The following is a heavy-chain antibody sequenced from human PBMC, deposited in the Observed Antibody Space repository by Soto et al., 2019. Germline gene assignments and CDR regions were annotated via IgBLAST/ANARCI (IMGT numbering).Heavy chain of an antibody. Sequence: SETLSLTCAVSGASIRSYHCSWIRQPAGKGLEWIGRMQHTGNTNYNPSLKSRVTMSVDTSKNQISLKMTSVTAADTAVYFCAKDVSSRRWFDPWGQGILVTVS. V-gene: IGHV4-4*07. J-gene: IGHJ5*02. CDR3: AKDVSSRRWFDP. CDR2: MQHTGNT. D-gene: IGHD3-16*01. CDR1: GASIRSYH.